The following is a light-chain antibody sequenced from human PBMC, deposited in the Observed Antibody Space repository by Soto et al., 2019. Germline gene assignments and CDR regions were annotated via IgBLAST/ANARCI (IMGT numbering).Light chain of an antibody. V-gene: IGKV1-39*01. CDR1: RSISSY. CDR3: PQSYNTPYT. J-gene: IGKJ2*01. CDR2: ASF. Sequence: DIQMTQSPSSLSVSVGDRVTITCRASRSISSYLNWYQQKPGKAPELLIYASFNLQSGVPSRFSGSGSGTDFTLTISSLQPEDFATYYCPQSYNTPYTSGQGTKLEIK.